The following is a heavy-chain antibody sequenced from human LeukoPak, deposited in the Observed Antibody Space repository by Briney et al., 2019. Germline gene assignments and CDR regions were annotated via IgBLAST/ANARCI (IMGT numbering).Heavy chain of an antibody. CDR2: IYYSGST. Sequence: SETLSLTCTVSGGSIRSSSYYWGWIRQPPGKGLEWIGTIYYSGSTNYNPSLKSRVTISVDTSKNQFSLKLNSVTAADTAVYYCASSPLISSGWLGHDYWGQGILVTVSS. J-gene: IGHJ4*02. D-gene: IGHD6-19*01. CDR3: ASSPLISSGWLGHDY. V-gene: IGHV4-61*05. CDR1: GGSIRSSSYY.